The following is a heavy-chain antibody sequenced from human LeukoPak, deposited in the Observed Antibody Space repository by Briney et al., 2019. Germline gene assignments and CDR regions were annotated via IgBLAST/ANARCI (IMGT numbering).Heavy chain of an antibody. V-gene: IGHV3-66*01. D-gene: IGHD3-22*01. CDR1: GFXVSSNY. CDR3: ARGSGGYYDSGRRYYYGMDV. CDR2: IYSGGST. J-gene: IGHJ6*02. Sequence: PGGSLRLSCAASGFXVSSNYMSWVRQAPGKGLEWVSDIYSGGSTYHADSVKGRFTISRDNSKNTLYLQMNSLRAEDTAVYYCARGSGGYYDSGRRYYYGMDVWGQGTTVTVSS.